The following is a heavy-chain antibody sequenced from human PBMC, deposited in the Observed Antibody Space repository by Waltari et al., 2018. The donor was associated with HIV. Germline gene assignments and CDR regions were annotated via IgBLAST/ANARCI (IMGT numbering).Heavy chain of an antibody. J-gene: IGHJ5*02. CDR1: GYTFTSVG. V-gene: IGHV1-18*01. CDR2: ISAYNGNT. D-gene: IGHD3-3*01. CDR3: ARGEVTICGVVNRFDP. Sequence: QAGPVQSEAGVTEPGASVNACCTASGYTFTSVGIGSVQRVPGQGLEWMGWISAYNGNTNYAQKLQGRVTMTTDTSTSTAYMELRSLRSDDTAVYYCARGEVTICGVVNRFDPWGQGTLVTVSS.